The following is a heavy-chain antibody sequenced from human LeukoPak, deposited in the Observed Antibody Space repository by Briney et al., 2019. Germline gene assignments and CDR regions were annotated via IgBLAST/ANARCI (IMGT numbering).Heavy chain of an antibody. J-gene: IGHJ5*02. V-gene: IGHV1-69*05. CDR1: GGTFSSYA. Sequence: SVKVSCKASGGTFSSYAISWVRQAPGQGLEWMGGIIPIFGTANYAQKLQGRVTMTTDTSTSTVYMELRSLRSDDTAVYYCARVPMVRGVIIPNWFDPWGQGTLVTVSS. D-gene: IGHD3-10*01. CDR2: IIPIFGTA. CDR3: ARVPMVRGVIIPNWFDP.